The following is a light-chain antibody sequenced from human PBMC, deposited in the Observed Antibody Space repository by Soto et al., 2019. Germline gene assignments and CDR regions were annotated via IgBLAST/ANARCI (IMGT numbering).Light chain of an antibody. CDR1: SSDVGSYNL. J-gene: IGLJ1*01. CDR3: CSYAVTSTYV. Sequence: QSALTQPASVSGSPGQSITISCTGTSSDVGSYNLVSWYQQHPGKAPKLMIYEVSKRPSGVSNRFSGSKSGNTASLTISGLQAEDEADYYCCSYAVTSTYVFGTGTKVT. CDR2: EVS. V-gene: IGLV2-23*02.